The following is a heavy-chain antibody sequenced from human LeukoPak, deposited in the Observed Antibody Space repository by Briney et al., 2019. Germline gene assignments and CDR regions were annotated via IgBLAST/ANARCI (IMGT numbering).Heavy chain of an antibody. Sequence: ASVKVSCKASGYTFTGYYMHWVRQAPGQGLEWMGWINPNSGGTNYAQKFQGRVTMTRDTSISTAYMELSRLRSDDTALYYCARALPPTVTTSRLDYWGQGTLVTVSS. J-gene: IGHJ4*02. CDR3: ARALPPTVTTSRLDY. CDR1: GYTFTGYY. D-gene: IGHD4-17*01. CDR2: INPNSGGT. V-gene: IGHV1-2*02.